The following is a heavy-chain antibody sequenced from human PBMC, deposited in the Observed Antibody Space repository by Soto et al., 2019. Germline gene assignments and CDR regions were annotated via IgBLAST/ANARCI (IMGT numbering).Heavy chain of an antibody. CDR1: GFTFGDYA. J-gene: IGHJ4*02. CDR3: TKDLKVPLDYYYDSSGYYY. V-gene: IGHV3-49*04. Sequence: GGSLRLSCTASGFTFGDYAMSWVRQAPGKGLEWVGFIRSKAYGGTTEYAASVKGRFTISRDDYKIIAYLQMNSLKTEDTAVYYCTKDLKVPLDYYYDSSGYYYWGQGTLVTVSS. D-gene: IGHD3-22*01. CDR2: IRSKAYGGTT.